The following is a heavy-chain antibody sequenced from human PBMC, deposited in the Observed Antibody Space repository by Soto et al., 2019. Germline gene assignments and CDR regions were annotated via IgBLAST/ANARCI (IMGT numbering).Heavy chain of an antibody. J-gene: IGHJ6*02. CDR3: ARELHDSRGWRADYYYGMDV. Sequence: HPGGSLRLSCAASGFTFSTYAMHWVRQAPGKGLEWVAIIWYDGSNKYYADSVKGRFTISRDNSKNTLYLQMNSLRAEDTAVFYCARELHDSRGWRADYYYGMDVWGQGTTVTVSS. V-gene: IGHV3-33*01. CDR2: IWYDGSNK. D-gene: IGHD6-19*01. CDR1: GFTFSTYA.